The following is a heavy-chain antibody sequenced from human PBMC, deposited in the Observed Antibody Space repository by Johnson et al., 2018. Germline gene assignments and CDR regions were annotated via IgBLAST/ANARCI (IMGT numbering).Heavy chain of an antibody. CDR2: ISWKSVSV. Sequence: VQLVETGGGLVQXGRSXRLXCVTSGFTFEDYAMHWVRQSPGKGLEWVSTISWKSVSVYYGDSVEGRFTISRDNAKNSLYLQMDSLRVEDTALYYCAKGRSYSVAEYFHHWGQGTLVTVSS. CDR3: AKGRSYSVAEYFHH. D-gene: IGHD2-21*01. CDR1: GFTFEDYA. J-gene: IGHJ1*01. V-gene: IGHV3-9*01.